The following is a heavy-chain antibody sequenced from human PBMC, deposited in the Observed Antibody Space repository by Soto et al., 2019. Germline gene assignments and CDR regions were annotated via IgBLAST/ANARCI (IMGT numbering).Heavy chain of an antibody. CDR2: IIPILGIA. V-gene: IGHV1-69*02. Sequence: QVQLVQSGAEVKKPGSSVKVSCKASGGTFSSYTISWVRQAPGQGLEWMGRIIPILGIANYAQKFQGRVTITADKSTSTAYMELSSLRSEDTAVYSCAGSGGDGYNSGWFDPWGQGTMVTVSS. CDR1: GGTFSSYT. D-gene: IGHD5-12*01. CDR3: AGSGGDGYNSGWFDP. J-gene: IGHJ5*02.